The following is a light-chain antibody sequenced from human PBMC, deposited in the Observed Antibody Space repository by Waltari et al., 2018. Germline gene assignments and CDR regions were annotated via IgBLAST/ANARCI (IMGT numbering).Light chain of an antibody. CDR1: QSVSSN. V-gene: IGKV3-15*01. CDR3: QQYNNWPLLT. J-gene: IGKJ3*01. Sequence: EIVMTQSPATLSVSPGERATLSCRASQSVSSNLDWYQQKPGQAPRLLIYGASTRATGIPARFSGSGSGTEFTLTISSLQSEDFAVYYCQQYNNWPLLTFGPGTKVDIK. CDR2: GAS.